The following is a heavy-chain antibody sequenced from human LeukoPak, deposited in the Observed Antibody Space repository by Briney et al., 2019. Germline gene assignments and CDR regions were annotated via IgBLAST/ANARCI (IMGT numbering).Heavy chain of an antibody. CDR1: GDSVSTNSVA. D-gene: IGHD5-24*01. V-gene: IGHV6-1*01. CDR2: TSYRSKWYN. J-gene: IGHJ4*02. Sequence: SQTLSLTCAISGDSVSTNSVAWNWIRQSPSRGLEWLGRTSYRSKWYNDYAVSVKSRITITPDTSKNQFSPQLNSVTPEDTAVYYCAREAEITRFDYWGQGTLVTVSS. CDR3: AREAEITRFDY.